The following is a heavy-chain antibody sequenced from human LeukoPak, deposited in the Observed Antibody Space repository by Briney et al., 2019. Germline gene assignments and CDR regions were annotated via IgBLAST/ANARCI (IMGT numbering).Heavy chain of an antibody. CDR1: GFTFSSYA. Sequence: VGSLRLSCAASGFTFSSYAMHWVRQAPGKGLEWVAVISYDGSNKYYAGSVKGRFTISRDNSKNTLYLQMNSLRAEDTAVYYCARDRDCSGGSCYSTLFDYWGQGTLVTVSS. V-gene: IGHV3-30-3*01. J-gene: IGHJ4*02. CDR3: ARDRDCSGGSCYSTLFDY. CDR2: ISYDGSNK. D-gene: IGHD2-15*01.